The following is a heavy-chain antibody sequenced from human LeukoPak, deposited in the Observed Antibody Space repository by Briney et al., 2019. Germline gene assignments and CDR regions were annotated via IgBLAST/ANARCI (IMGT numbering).Heavy chain of an antibody. Sequence: GRSLRLSCAASGFTFDDYAMHWVRQAPGKGLEWVSGISWNSGSIGYADSVKGRFTISRDNAKNSLYLQMNSLRAEDTALYCCAKERNSGWYGGFDYWGQGTLVTVSS. CDR2: ISWNSGSI. CDR3: AKERNSGWYGGFDY. J-gene: IGHJ4*02. CDR1: GFTFDDYA. D-gene: IGHD6-19*01. V-gene: IGHV3-9*01.